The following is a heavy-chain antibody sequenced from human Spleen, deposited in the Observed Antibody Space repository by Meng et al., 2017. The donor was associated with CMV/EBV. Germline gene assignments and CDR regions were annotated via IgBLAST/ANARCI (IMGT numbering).Heavy chain of an antibody. CDR3: ARDRCNSTTCYIAPGYAYSGLDV. Sequence: SVKVSCKPSGGSFSTYSVSWVRQVPGQGLEWMGGIVPVLNTTRYAQRFHGRVTIIADRSTPTVYMELSSLRSEDTAVYYCARDRCNSTTCYIAPGYAYSGLDVWGQGTTVTVSS. D-gene: IGHD2-2*02. CDR2: IVPVLNTT. J-gene: IGHJ6*02. CDR1: GGSFSTYS. V-gene: IGHV1-69*06.